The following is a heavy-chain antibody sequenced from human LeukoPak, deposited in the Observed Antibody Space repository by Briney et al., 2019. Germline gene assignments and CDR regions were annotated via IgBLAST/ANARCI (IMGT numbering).Heavy chain of an antibody. J-gene: IGHJ4*02. Sequence: PGGSLRLSCAASGFTVSNNYMNWVRQAPGKGLEWVAVISYDGSNKYYADSVKGRFTISRDNSKNTLYLQMNSLRAEDTAVYYCARYRASDWGFDYWGQGTLVTVSS. CDR3: ARYRASDWGFDY. CDR2: ISYDGSNK. CDR1: GFTVSNNY. D-gene: IGHD7-27*01. V-gene: IGHV3-30*03.